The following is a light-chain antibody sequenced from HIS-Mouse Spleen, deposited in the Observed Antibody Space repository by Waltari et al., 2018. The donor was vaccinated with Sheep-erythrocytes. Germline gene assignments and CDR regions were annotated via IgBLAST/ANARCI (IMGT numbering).Light chain of an antibody. J-gene: IGLJ2*01. CDR1: SSNIGSNT. Sequence: QSVLTQPPSASGTTGQRVTIPCSVSSSNIGSNTVNWYQQLPGTAPKLLTYSNNQRPSGVPDRFSGSKSGTSASLAISGLQSEDEADYYCAAWDDSLNGVVFGGGTKLTVL. CDR2: SNN. CDR3: AAWDDSLNGVV. V-gene: IGLV1-44*01.